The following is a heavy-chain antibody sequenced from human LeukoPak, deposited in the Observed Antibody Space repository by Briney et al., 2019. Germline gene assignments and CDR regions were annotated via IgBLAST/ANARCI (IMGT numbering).Heavy chain of an antibody. J-gene: IGHJ5*02. CDR1: GGSISSGDYY. CDR3: ARVGIKAPFDP. D-gene: IGHD3-3*02. Sequence: SQTLSLTCTVSGGSISSGDYYWSWIRQPPGEGLEWIGYIYYSGSTYYNPSLKSRVTISVDTSKNQFSLKLSSVTAADTAMYYCARVGIKAPFDPWGQGTLVTVSS. CDR2: IYYSGST. V-gene: IGHV4-30-4*08.